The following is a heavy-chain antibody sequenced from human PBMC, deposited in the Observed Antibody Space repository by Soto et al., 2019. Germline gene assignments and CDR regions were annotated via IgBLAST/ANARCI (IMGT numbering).Heavy chain of an antibody. V-gene: IGHV3-9*01. CDR2: ISWDSGSI. CDR3: ARVVVVIPPGYYYAMDV. J-gene: IGHJ6*02. CDR1: GFTFDDYA. Sequence: GGSLRLSCAASGFTFDDYAMHWVRQAPGKGLEWISGISWDSGSIIYADSVKGRFTISRDNGKNSLFLQMNSLRDEDTAVYYCARVVVVIPPGYYYAMDVWSQGTTVTVSS. D-gene: IGHD3-22*01.